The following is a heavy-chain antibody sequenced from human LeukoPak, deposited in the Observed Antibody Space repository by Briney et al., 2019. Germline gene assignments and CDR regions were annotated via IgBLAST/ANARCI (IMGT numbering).Heavy chain of an antibody. CDR1: GFTFSIYD. D-gene: IGHD5-12*01. Sequence: PGGSLRLSCAASGFTFSIYDMSWVRQAPGKGLEWVSAISGRGGSTYYADSVKGRFTISRDNSKNTLYLQMNSLRAEDTAVYYCAKDWEKWLADAFDIWGQGTVVTVSS. CDR3: AKDWEKWLADAFDI. CDR2: ISGRGGST. J-gene: IGHJ3*02. V-gene: IGHV3-23*01.